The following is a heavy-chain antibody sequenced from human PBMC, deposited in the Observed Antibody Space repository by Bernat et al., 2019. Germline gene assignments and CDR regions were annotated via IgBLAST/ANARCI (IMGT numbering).Heavy chain of an antibody. Sequence: GESGGGVVQPGRSLRLSCAASGFTFSTYGMHWVRQAPGKGLEWVAVIWYDGSDKYYADSVKGRFTISRDNSKNTLYLQMNSLRAEDTAVYYCATVSHDYYVRGGIDVWGQGTTVTVSS. CDR3: ATVSHDYYVRGGIDV. CDR1: GFTFSTYG. CDR2: IWYDGSDK. J-gene: IGHJ6*02. V-gene: IGHV3-33*01. D-gene: IGHD3-10*02.